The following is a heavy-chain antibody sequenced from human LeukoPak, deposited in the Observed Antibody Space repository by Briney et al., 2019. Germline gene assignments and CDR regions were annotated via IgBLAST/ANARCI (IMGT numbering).Heavy chain of an antibody. Sequence: SETLSLTCTVSGGSISSYYWSWIRQPPGEGLEWIGYIYYSGSTNYNPSLKSRVTISVDTSKNQFSLKLSSVTAADTAVYYCARDLLRTGLNWFDPWGQGTLVTVSS. V-gene: IGHV4-59*01. CDR1: GGSISSYY. CDR2: IYYSGST. CDR3: ARDLLRTGLNWFDP. D-gene: IGHD3/OR15-3a*01. J-gene: IGHJ5*02.